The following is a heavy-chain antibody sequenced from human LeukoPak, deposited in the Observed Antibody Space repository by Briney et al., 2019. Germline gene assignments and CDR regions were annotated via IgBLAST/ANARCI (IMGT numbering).Heavy chain of an antibody. D-gene: IGHD2-15*01. V-gene: IGHV3-49*04. CDR1: GFTFGDYA. CDR3: TRGPPYYCSGGRCYSDYFDY. Sequence: GGSLRLSCTASGFTFGDYAMSWVRQAPGKGLEWVGFIRSKAYGGTTEYAASVKGRFTISGDDSKSIAYLQMNSLKTEDTAVYYCTRGPPYYCSGGRCYSDYFDYWGQGTLVTVSS. CDR2: IRSKAYGGTT. J-gene: IGHJ4*02.